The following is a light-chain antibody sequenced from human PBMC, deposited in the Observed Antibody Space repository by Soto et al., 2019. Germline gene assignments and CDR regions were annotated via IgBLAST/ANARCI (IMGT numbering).Light chain of an antibody. Sequence: LTQPRSVSGAPGQSVTISCTGTSSDVGGYNYVSWYQQHPGKAPKLMIYDVSKRPSGVPDRFSGSKSGNTASLTISGLQAEDEADYYCCSYAGSYTYVFGTGTKSPS. V-gene: IGLV2-11*01. CDR1: SSDVGGYNY. CDR3: CSYAGSYTYV. J-gene: IGLJ1*01. CDR2: DVS.